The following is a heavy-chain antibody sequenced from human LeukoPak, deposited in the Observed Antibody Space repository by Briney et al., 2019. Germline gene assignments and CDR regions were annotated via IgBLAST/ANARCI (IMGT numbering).Heavy chain of an antibody. V-gene: IGHV3-23*01. J-gene: IGHJ4*02. CDR2: ISGSGGST. D-gene: IGHD4-11*01. CDR1: GFTFSSYA. Sequence: AGSLRLSCAASGFTFSSYAMSWVRQAPGKGLEWVSAISGSGGSTYYADSVKGRFTISRDNSKNTLYLQMNSLRADDTAVYSCAKGYSNYSPALYDYWGQGTLVTVSS. CDR3: AKGYSNYSPALYDY.